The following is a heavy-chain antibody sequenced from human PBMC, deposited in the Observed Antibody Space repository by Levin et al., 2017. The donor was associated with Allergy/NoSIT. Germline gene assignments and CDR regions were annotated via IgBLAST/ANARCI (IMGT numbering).Heavy chain of an antibody. D-gene: IGHD2-8*01. V-gene: IGHV3-48*03. Sequence: GESLKISCAVSGFTFKNYEMNWVRQAPGKGLEWVSYISSTGSIKSYAESVKGRFTISRDNAKNSLFLQMNSLRAEDTAVYFCARDPLDTNVPYYYYGMDVWGQGTTVTVSS. CDR3: ARDPLDTNVPYYYYGMDV. CDR2: ISSTGSIK. CDR1: GFTFKNYE. J-gene: IGHJ6*02.